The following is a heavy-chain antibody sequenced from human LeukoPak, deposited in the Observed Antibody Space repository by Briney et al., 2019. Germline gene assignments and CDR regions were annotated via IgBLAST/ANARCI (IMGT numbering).Heavy chain of an antibody. CDR3: TKWSGFGDD. Sequence: GGSLRLSCAASGFTFSSNSMTWVRKTPGKGLEWVSGISGRGDSTFYADSVKGRFTISRDNSRNTLYLQMSSLRPEDTDVYYCTKWSGFGDDWGQGTLVTVSS. V-gene: IGHV3-23*01. CDR1: GFTFSSNS. D-gene: IGHD3-10*01. J-gene: IGHJ4*02. CDR2: ISGRGDST.